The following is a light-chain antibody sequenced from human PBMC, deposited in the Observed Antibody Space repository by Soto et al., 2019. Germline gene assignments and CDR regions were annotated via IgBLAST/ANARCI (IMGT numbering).Light chain of an antibody. CDR1: QSVSSSY. CDR3: QHYGSSQLT. Sequence: EIVLTQSPGTLSLSPGERATLSCRASQSVSSSYLAWYQQKPGQAPRLLIYGASSRATGIPVRFSGSGSGTDFTLTISTLEPEEFAVYYCQHYGSSQLTFGGGTKVEIK. CDR2: GAS. V-gene: IGKV3-20*01. J-gene: IGKJ4*01.